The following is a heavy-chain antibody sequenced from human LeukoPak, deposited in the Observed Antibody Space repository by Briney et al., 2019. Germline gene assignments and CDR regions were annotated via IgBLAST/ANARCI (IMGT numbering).Heavy chain of an antibody. CDR1: GITFSRFA. CDR2: ISNSGGIT. V-gene: IGHV3-23*01. D-gene: IGHD3-22*01. Sequence: GGSLRLSCAVSGITFSRFAMSWVRQAPGKGLEYVSGISNSGGITSYGDFVKGRFTISRDNSKNTLYLRMNSLRAEDTAVYYCATYFHDPYYFDYWGQGTLVTVSS. CDR3: ATYFHDPYYFDY. J-gene: IGHJ4*02.